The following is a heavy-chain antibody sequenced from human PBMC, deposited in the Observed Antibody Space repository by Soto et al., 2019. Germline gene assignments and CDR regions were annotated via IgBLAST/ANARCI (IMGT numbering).Heavy chain of an antibody. D-gene: IGHD4-17*01. CDR1: GGSISSSIYY. CDR2: IYYSGIT. CDR3: ARRAYYGDYVGGTYYFDY. J-gene: IGHJ4*02. Sequence: SETLSLTCTVSGGSISSSIYYWGWIRQPPGKGLEWIGSIYYSGITYYNPSLKSRVTISVDTSKNQFSLKLSSVTAADTAVYYCARRAYYGDYVGGTYYFDYWGQGTLVTVSS. V-gene: IGHV4-39*01.